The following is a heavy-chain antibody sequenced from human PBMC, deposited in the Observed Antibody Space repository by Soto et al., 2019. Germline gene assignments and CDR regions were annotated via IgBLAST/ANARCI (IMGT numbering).Heavy chain of an antibody. D-gene: IGHD4-4*01. CDR3: ATAKRGTVSLLSA. J-gene: IGHJ5*01. CDR2: LNPYSGAT. Sequence: VRQAPGQGLEWMGWLNPYSGATTYGANYKGRINLTRDTSLSTSYMELIGLRSDDTAVYYCATAKRGTVSLLSAWGQGTLVTVSS. V-gene: IGHV1-2*02.